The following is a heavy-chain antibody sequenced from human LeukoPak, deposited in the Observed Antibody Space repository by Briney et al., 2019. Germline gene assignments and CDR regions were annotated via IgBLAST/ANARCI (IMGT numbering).Heavy chain of an antibody. Sequence: ASVKVSCKASGGTFSSYAISWVRQAPGQGLEWMGWINPNSGGTNYAQKFQGRVTMTRDTSISTAYMELSRLRSDDTAVYYCARFEGSSSNFDYWGQGTLVTVSS. CDR3: ARFEGSSSNFDY. D-gene: IGHD6-6*01. CDR2: INPNSGGT. J-gene: IGHJ4*02. V-gene: IGHV1-2*02. CDR1: GGTFSSYA.